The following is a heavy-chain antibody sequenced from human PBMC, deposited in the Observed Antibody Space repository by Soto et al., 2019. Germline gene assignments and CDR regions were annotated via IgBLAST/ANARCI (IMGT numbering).Heavy chain of an antibody. J-gene: IGHJ6*02. CDR3: ARASSSWFWYGMDV. CDR2: IWYDGSNK. CDR1: GFTFSSYG. V-gene: IGHV3-33*01. Sequence: GGSLRLSCAASGFTFSSYGMHWVRQAPGKGLEWVAVIWYDGSNKYYADSVKGRFTISRDNSKNTLYLQMNSLRAEDTAVYYCARASSSWFWYGMDVWGQGTTVTVSS. D-gene: IGHD6-13*01.